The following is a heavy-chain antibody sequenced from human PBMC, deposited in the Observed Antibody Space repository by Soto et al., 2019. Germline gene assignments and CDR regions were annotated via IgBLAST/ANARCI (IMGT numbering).Heavy chain of an antibody. J-gene: IGHJ4*02. CDR3: ARGGYFDSSNYLAY. CDR2: ISTGNGNI. Sequence: SVKVSCKASGYSFTSYRINWLRQAPGRGFEWMGWISTGNGNIKYSQQFQGRVIMDRDTSASTAYMALSSLRSEDTDVYYCARGGYFDSSNYLAYWGLGTLVTVSS. D-gene: IGHD3-22*01. CDR1: GYSFTSYR. V-gene: IGHV1-3*04.